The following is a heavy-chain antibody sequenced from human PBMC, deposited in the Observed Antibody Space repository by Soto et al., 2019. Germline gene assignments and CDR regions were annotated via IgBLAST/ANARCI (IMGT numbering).Heavy chain of an antibody. CDR3: TRDRPWPQHDFDY. CDR2: INTDGSDT. J-gene: IGHJ4*02. V-gene: IGHV3-74*01. CDR1: GFTFSSDW. D-gene: IGHD6-6*01. Sequence: EVQLVESGGGLVQPGGSLRLSCAASGFTFSSDWMHWVRQAPGTGLVWVSRINTDGSDTSYADSVKGRFTISRDNAKNTVYLQMNSLRAEDTAVYYCTRDRPWPQHDFDYWGQGNMVTVSS.